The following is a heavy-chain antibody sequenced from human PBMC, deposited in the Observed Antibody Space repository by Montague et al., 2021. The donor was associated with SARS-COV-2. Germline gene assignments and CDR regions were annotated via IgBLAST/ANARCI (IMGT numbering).Heavy chain of an antibody. D-gene: IGHD3-22*01. CDR2: IYYSGST. CDR3: ARFPTSYYYDSKAAPATPDAFDI. Sequence: SETLSLTCTVSGGSISSSSYYWGWIRQPPGKGLEWIGSIYYSGSTYYNPPLKSRVTISVDTTKNQFFLKLSSVTAADTAVYYCARFPTSYYYDSKAAPATPDAFDIWGQGTMVTVSS. J-gene: IGHJ3*02. CDR1: GGSISSSSYY. V-gene: IGHV4-39*01.